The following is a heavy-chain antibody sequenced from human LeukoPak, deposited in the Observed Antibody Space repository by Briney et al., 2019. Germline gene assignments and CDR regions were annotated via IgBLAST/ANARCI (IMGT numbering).Heavy chain of an antibody. D-gene: IGHD2-15*01. Sequence: ASVKVSCKASGYTFTSYYMHWVRQAPGQGLERMGIINPSGGSTSYAQKFQGRVTMTRDTSTSTVYMELSSLRSEDTAVYYCARGFRASGYCSGGSCSTFLLFDYWGQGTLVTVSS. CDR1: GYTFTSYY. CDR2: INPSGGST. CDR3: ARGFRASGYCSGGSCSTFLLFDY. J-gene: IGHJ4*02. V-gene: IGHV1-46*01.